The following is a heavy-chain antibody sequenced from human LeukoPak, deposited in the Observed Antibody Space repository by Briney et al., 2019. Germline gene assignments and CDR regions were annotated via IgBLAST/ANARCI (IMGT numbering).Heavy chain of an antibody. V-gene: IGHV1-46*01. CDR1: GYTFTSYY. CDR3: ARGTTVTTFDY. Sequence: ASVKVSCTASGYTFTSYYMHWVRQAPGQGLEWMGIINPSGGSTSYAQKFQGRVTITADESTSTAYMELSSLRSEDTAVYYCARGTTVTTFDYWGQGTLVTVSS. CDR2: INPSGGST. D-gene: IGHD4-17*01. J-gene: IGHJ4*02.